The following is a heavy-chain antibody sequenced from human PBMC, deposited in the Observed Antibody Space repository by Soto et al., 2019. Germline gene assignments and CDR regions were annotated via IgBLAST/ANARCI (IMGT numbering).Heavy chain of an antibody. CDR3: ARGRSCYYFEDY. V-gene: IGHV1-18*01. D-gene: IGHD3-22*01. CDR1: GYTFSNYG. J-gene: IGHJ4*02. CDR2: ISGYNDYT. Sequence: QVQLVQSGVEVKKPGASVKVSCKASGYTFSNYGISWVRQAPGQGLEWMGWISGYNDYTNYAQKRQGRVTMTTDTSTSTAYMELRSLTADDTAVYYCARGRSCYYFEDYWGQGTLVTVSS.